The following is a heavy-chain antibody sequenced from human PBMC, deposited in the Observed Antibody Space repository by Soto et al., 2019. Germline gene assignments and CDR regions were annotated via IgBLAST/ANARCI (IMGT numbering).Heavy chain of an antibody. CDR2: ITVNSGNT. J-gene: IGHJ4*02. CDR3: GRGLGGGCYYFDY. D-gene: IGHD2-15*01. Sequence: QGQLVQSGVEVKKPGASVKVSCKASGYSFISYGIGWVRQAPGQGLEWMGWITVNSGNTNYPQKFQGRVTMTTATSTSKAYMELRILTSDDTAVYYCGRGLGGGCYYFDYWGPGTLVTVSS. V-gene: IGHV1-18*01. CDR1: GYSFISYG.